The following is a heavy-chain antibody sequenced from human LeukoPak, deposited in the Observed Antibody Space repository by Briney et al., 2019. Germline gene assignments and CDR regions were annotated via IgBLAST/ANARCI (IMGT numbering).Heavy chain of an antibody. Sequence: GGSLRLSCAASGFTFSDYYMSWIRQAPGKGLEWVSYISSSSHTNYADSVKGRFTISRDNAKNSLYLQMSSLRAEDTAVYYCARAPDIVATVFDYWGQGTLVTVSS. D-gene: IGHD5-12*01. CDR3: ARAPDIVATVFDY. V-gene: IGHV3-11*06. J-gene: IGHJ4*02. CDR2: ISSSSHT. CDR1: GFTFSDYY.